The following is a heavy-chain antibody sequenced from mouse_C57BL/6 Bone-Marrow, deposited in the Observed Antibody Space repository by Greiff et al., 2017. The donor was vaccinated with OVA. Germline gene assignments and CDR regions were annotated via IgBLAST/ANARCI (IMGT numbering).Heavy chain of an antibody. CDR1: GYSITSGYY. CDR3: AREGYYGSPYWYFDV. V-gene: IGHV3-6*01. CDR2: ISYDGSN. D-gene: IGHD1-1*01. Sequence: EVKLVESGPGLVKPSQSLSLTCSVTGYSITSGYYWNWIRQFPGNKLEWMGYISYDGSNNYNPSLKNRISITRDTSKNQFFLKLNSVTTEDTATYYCAREGYYGSPYWYFDVWGTGTTVTVSS. J-gene: IGHJ1*03.